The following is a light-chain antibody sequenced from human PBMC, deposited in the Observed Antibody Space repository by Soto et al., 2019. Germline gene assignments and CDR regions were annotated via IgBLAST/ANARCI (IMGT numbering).Light chain of an antibody. CDR2: GAL. Sequence: EIVRTKSPATLSVLKGARVTXSCRASQSVSRNLAWYQQKPGQAPRLLIYGALTRATGIPSMFSGRASGTEFNLTISSMQAEDFGVYYCQQYKNWRRITFGQGTRIEIK. CDR1: QSVSRN. CDR3: QQYKNWRRIT. J-gene: IGKJ5*01. V-gene: IGKV3-15*01.